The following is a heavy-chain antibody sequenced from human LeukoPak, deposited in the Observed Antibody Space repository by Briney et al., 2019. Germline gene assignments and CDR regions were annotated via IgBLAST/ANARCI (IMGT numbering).Heavy chain of an antibody. CDR1: GFTFSSYA. J-gene: IGHJ6*02. Sequence: GGSLRLSCAASGFTFSSYAMHWVRQAPGKGLEWVAVISYDGSNKYYADSVKGRFIISRDNSKNTLYLQMNSLRAEDTAVYYCARMGCSSTSCYDESYYYYGMDVWGQGTTVTVSS. CDR2: ISYDGSNK. CDR3: ARMGCSSTSCYDESYYYYGMDV. V-gene: IGHV3-30-3*01. D-gene: IGHD2-2*01.